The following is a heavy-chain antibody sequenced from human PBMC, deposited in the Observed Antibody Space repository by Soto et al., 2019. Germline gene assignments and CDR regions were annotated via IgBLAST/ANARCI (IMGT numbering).Heavy chain of an antibody. V-gene: IGHV3-30-3*01. CDR1: GFTFSSYA. J-gene: IGHJ3*02. CDR2: ISYDGSNK. CDR3: ARSPAAAGKGAFDI. D-gene: IGHD6-13*01. Sequence: GGSLRLSCAASGFTFSSYAMHWVRQAPGKGLEWVAVISYDGSNKYYADSVKGRFTISRDNSKNTLYLQMNSQRAEDTAVYYCARSPAAAGKGAFDIWGQGTMVTVSS.